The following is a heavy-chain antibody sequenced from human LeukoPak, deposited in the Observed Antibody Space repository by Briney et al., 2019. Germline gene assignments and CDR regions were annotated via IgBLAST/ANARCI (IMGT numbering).Heavy chain of an antibody. J-gene: IGHJ4*02. CDR3: ARDRVYGSGIRT. D-gene: IGHD3-10*01. CDR1: GFNVSDDY. V-gene: IGHV3-66*01. Sequence: GGSLKLSCVASGFNVSDDYMTWVRQAPGKGLEWVSVIYTSGRSDYVDSVKGRFNISRDNTKNTVYLQMNSLTVEDTAVYYWARDRVYGSGIRTWGQGTLVTVSS. CDR2: IYTSGRS.